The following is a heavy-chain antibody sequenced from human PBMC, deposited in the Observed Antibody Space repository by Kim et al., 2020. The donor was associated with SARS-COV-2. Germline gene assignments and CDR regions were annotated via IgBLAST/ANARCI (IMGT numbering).Heavy chain of an antibody. Sequence: GGSLRLSCAASRFTFSSYDLHWVRQATGKGLEWVSTIGTAGDTYYAGSVKGRFTISRENAKNSLYLQMNSLRAGDTAVYYCARERTIYGMDVWGQGTTVTVSS. CDR1: RFTFSSYD. D-gene: IGHD3-10*01. V-gene: IGHV3-13*04. CDR2: IGTAGDT. CDR3: ARERTIYGMDV. J-gene: IGHJ6*02.